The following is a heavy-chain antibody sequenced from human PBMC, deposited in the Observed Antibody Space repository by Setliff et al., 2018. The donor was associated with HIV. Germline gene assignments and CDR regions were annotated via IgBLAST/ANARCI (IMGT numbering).Heavy chain of an antibody. CDR3: ARDRIEVIAETPHDVFDI. Sequence: SETLSLTCAVSGDSVSGYYWSWIRQSAGRGLEWIGRVHSSATSNYNPSLKGRVAMSVDTAKNQFSLKLTSVSAADTAVYFYARDRIEVIAETPHDVFDIWGRGTMVTVSS. CDR2: VHSSATS. V-gene: IGHV4-4*07. D-gene: IGHD6-13*01. CDR1: GDSVSGYY. J-gene: IGHJ3*02.